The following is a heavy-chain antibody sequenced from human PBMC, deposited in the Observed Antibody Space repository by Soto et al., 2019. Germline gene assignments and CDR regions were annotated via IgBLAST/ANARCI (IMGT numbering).Heavy chain of an antibody. V-gene: IGHV4-39*01. CDR2: IYYTGNT. J-gene: IGHJ4*02. D-gene: IGHD3-10*01. CDR3: ARRPMVRGISSHFDY. Sequence: SQTLSLTCTVSGGSIGSISYYWGWVRKPPGKGLEWIGSIYYTGNTYYNPSLKSRITVSVDTSKNQFSLKLSSVTAADTAVYFFARRPMVRGISSHFDYWGQGILVTVSS. CDR1: GGSIGSISYY.